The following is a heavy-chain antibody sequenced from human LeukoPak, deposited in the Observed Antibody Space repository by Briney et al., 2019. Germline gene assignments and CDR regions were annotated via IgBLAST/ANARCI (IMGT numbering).Heavy chain of an antibody. V-gene: IGHV4-59*08. CDR1: GGSISSYY. J-gene: IGHJ5*02. CDR2: IYYSGST. CDR3: AGQPNWFDP. Sequence: PSETLSLTCTVSGGSISSYYWSWIWQPPGKGLEWIGYIYYSGSTNYNPSLKSRVTISVDTSKNQFSLKLSSVTAADTAVYYCAGQPNWFDPWGQGTLVTVSS.